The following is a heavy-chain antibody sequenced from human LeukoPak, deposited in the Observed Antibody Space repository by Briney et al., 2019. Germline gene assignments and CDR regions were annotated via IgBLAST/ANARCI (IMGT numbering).Heavy chain of an antibody. CDR3: TRSHGLIHGDFDY. CDR1: GFTFSSYG. Sequence: GSLRLSCAASGFTFSSYGMHWVRQAPGKGLEWVAFVRNEAYRGTAEYAASVRGRFVVSRDNSRSIAYLQMNSVATEDTAMYYCTRSHGLIHGDFDYWGQGTLVTVSS. CDR2: VRNEAYRGTA. V-gene: IGHV3-49*04. J-gene: IGHJ4*02. D-gene: IGHD5-18*01.